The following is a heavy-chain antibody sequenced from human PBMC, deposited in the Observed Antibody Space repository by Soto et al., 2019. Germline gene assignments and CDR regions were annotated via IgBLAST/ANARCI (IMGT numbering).Heavy chain of an antibody. Sequence: QVQLVQSGAEVKKPGSSVKVSCKASGGTFSNYTISWVRQAPGQGLEWMGRIIPILGIAIYAQKFQGRVTITADKSTNTAYMELSSLRSEDTAMYYCAKVSEMGSVTEGYYYYMDVWGKGTTVTVSS. CDR3: AKVSEMGSVTEGYYYYMDV. J-gene: IGHJ6*03. CDR2: IIPILGIA. V-gene: IGHV1-69*02. D-gene: IGHD3-10*01. CDR1: GGTFSNYT.